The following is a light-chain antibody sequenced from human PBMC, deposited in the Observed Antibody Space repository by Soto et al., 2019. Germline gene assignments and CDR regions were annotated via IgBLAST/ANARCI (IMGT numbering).Light chain of an antibody. Sequence: MQVTQSPSSLSASVGDRVTLTCLASQSISIWLAWYQQKPGKAPKLLIYAASSLQSGVPSRFSGSGSGTDFTLTISSLQPEDFATYYCLQDYNYPQTFGQGTKVDIK. CDR3: LQDYNYPQT. CDR2: AAS. CDR1: QSISIW. V-gene: IGKV1-6*02. J-gene: IGKJ1*01.